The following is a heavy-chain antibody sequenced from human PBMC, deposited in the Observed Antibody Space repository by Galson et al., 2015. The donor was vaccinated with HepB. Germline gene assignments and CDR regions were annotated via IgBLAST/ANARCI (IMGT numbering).Heavy chain of an antibody. CDR2: ISAYNGNT. D-gene: IGHD3-10*01. J-gene: IGHJ4*02. CDR1: GYTFTSYG. CDR3: AREYYGSGSYYTDY. V-gene: IGHV1-18*01. Sequence: VKVSCKASGYTFTSYGISWVRQAPGQGLEWMGWISAYNGNTNYAQKLQGRVTMTTDTSTSTAYMELRSLRSDDTAVYYCAREYYGSGSYYTDYWGQGTLVTVSS.